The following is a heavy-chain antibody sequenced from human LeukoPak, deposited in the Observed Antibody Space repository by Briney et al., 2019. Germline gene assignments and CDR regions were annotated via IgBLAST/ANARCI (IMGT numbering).Heavy chain of an antibody. D-gene: IGHD3-10*01. V-gene: IGHV3-15*01. J-gene: IGHJ4*02. CDR2: IKSKTDGGTT. Sequence: PGGSLTLSCAASGFTFSNAWMSWVRQAPGKGLEWVGRIKSKTDGGTTDYAAPVKGRFTISRDNSKNTLYLQMNSLKTEDTAVYYCTTAASVITMATTRFDYWGQGTLVTVSS. CDR1: GFTFSNAW. CDR3: TTAASVITMATTRFDY.